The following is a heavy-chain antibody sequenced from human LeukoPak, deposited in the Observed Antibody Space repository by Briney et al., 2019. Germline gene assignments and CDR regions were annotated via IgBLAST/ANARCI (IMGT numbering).Heavy chain of an antibody. CDR3: ARDRVLRYFSPANAFDI. Sequence: SETLSLTCTVSGGSISSSNYYWGWIRQPPGKGLEWIGSIDYSGSTYYNPSLKSRVTISVDTSKNQFSLKLSSVTAADTAVYYCARDRVLRYFSPANAFDIWGQGTMVTVSS. V-gene: IGHV4-39*07. J-gene: IGHJ3*02. CDR2: IDYSGST. CDR1: GGSISSSNYY. D-gene: IGHD3-9*01.